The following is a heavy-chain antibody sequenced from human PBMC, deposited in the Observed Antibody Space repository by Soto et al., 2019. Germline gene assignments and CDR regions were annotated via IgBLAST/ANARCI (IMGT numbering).Heavy chain of an antibody. D-gene: IGHD1-1*01. J-gene: IGHJ5*02. Sequence: QVQLVQSGAEVKKPGASVKVSCKASGYTFSTYGFSCVRQAPGQGLEWMGWIGADNGDTNYAQNFQGRVTMTTDTSTTTSYMELRSLTSDDTAVYVCARDWKGAEGFEPWGQGTLVTVSS. CDR1: GYTFSTYG. CDR3: ARDWKGAEGFEP. CDR2: IGADNGDT. V-gene: IGHV1-18*01.